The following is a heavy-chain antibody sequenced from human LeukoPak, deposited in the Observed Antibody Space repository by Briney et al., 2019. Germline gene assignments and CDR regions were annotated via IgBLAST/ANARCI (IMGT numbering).Heavy chain of an antibody. D-gene: IGHD1-26*01. J-gene: IGHJ5*02. CDR3: ARSGTAGASNWFDP. Sequence: PSETLPLTCTVSGGSISSSSYYWGWLRQPPGKGLEWTGSIYYSGSTYYNPSLKSRVTISVDTSKNQFSLKLSSVTAADTAVYYCARSGTAGASNWFDPWGQGTLVTVSS. CDR2: IYYSGST. V-gene: IGHV4-39*01. CDR1: GGSISSSSYY.